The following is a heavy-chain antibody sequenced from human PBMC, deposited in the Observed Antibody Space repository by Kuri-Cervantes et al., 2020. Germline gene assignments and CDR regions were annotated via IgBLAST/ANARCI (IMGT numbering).Heavy chain of an antibody. CDR3: ARDGSTYQAVGDYSHWLDP. V-gene: IGHV4-39*07. CDR2: YYSSESA. D-gene: IGHD4-17*01. CDR1: GDSISSSRYH. Sequence: SETLSPTCTVSGDSISSSRYHWGWIRQPPGKGLERIGSYYSSESAYYNPSLKSRVTISIDPSKNQFSLKLNSVTAADTAVYYCARDGSTYQAVGDYSHWLDPWGPGTLVTVSS. J-gene: IGHJ5*02.